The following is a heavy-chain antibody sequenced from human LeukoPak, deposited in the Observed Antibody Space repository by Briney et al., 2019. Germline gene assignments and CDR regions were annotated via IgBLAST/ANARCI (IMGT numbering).Heavy chain of an antibody. J-gene: IGHJ3*02. CDR1: GFTFSSYA. CDR2: ISGSGGST. V-gene: IGHV3-23*01. CDR3: ARAGTRPYDAFDI. Sequence: GGSLRLSCAASGFTFSSYAMSWVRQAPGKGLEWVSAISGSGGSTYYADSVKGRFTISRDNAKNSLYLQMNSLRAEDTAVYYCARAGTRPYDAFDIWGQGTMVTVSS.